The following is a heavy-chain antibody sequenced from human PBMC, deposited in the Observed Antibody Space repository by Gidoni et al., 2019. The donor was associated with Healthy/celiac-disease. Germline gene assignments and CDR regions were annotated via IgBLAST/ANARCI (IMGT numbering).Heavy chain of an antibody. V-gene: IGHV3-15*01. D-gene: IGHD3-9*01. Sequence: EVQLVESGGGLVKPGGSLRLSCSASGFTFSNAWMSWVSQAPGNGLEWVGRIKSKTDGGTTDYAAPVKGRFTISRDDSKNTLYLQMNSLKTEDTAVYYCTTDPSFYYDTVNYFDYWGQGTLVTVSS. J-gene: IGHJ4*02. CDR3: TTDPSFYYDTVNYFDY. CDR2: IKSKTDGGTT. CDR1: GFTFSNAW.